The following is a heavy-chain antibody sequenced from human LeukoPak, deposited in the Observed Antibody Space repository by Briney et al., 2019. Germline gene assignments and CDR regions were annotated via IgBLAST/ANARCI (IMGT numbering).Heavy chain of an antibody. CDR2: IRYDGSTK. CDR3: AKRRGEDYLDY. D-gene: IGHD2-21*01. V-gene: IGHV3-30*02. Sequence: SGGPLRLSCAASGFTFSSFGMHWVRQAPGNGLEWVAFIRYDGSTKKYADAVTGRFTISRDNSKKTLYLQMSSLRAEDTAVYYCAKRRGEDYLDYWGQGTLVTVSS. CDR1: GFTFSSFG. J-gene: IGHJ4*02.